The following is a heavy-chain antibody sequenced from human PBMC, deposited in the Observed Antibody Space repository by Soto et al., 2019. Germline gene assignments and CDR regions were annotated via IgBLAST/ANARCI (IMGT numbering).Heavy chain of an antibody. V-gene: IGHV1-69*12. D-gene: IGHD2-15*01. CDR2: IIPIFGTA. CDR3: ASRTGGCSGGSCPYYYYGMDV. J-gene: IGHJ6*01. Sequence: QVQLVQSGAEVKKPGSSVKVSCKASGGTFSSYAISWVRQAPGQGLEWLGGIIPIFGTANYAQKFQGRVTITADESTSTAYMELSSVRSEDTAVYYCASRTGGCSGGSCPYYYYGMDVWGQGTTVTVSS. CDR1: GGTFSSYA.